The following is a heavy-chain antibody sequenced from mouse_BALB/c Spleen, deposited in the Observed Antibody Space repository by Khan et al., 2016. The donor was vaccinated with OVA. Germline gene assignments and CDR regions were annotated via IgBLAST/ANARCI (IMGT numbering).Heavy chain of an antibody. D-gene: IGHD2-10*02. V-gene: IGHV1S81*02. CDR1: GYTFTSYW. CDR3: GRGGYGSLAY. CDR2: INPSDGRT. J-gene: IGHJ3*01. Sequence: QVQLQQPGAELVKPGASVNLSCKASGYTFTSYWMHWVKQRPGQGLDWIGYINPSDGRTHYNESFRNKATLTVDKSSNTAYMQVSSLTSEDSAVYYCGRGGYGSLAYWGQGTLVTVSA.